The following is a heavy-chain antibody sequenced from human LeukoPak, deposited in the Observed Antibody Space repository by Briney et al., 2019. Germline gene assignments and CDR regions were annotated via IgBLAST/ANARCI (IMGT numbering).Heavy chain of an antibody. CDR3: AREGYSYGSNYFDY. CDR2: MNPNSGNT. D-gene: IGHD5-18*01. J-gene: IGHJ4*02. Sequence: ASVKVSCKASGYTFTSYDINWVRQATGQGLEWMGWMNPNSGNTGYAQKLQGRVTMTRNTSISTAYMELSSLRSEDTAVYYCAREGYSYGSNYFDYWGQGTLVTVSS. CDR1: GYTFTSYD. V-gene: IGHV1-8*01.